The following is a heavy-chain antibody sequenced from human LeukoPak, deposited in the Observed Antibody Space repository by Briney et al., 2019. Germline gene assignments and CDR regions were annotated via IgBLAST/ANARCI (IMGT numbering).Heavy chain of an antibody. J-gene: IGHJ6*02. CDR2: IYYSGST. CDR3: AREPSYYYGMDV. Sequence: SETLSLTCTVSGGSISSYYWSWIRQPPGKGLEWIGYIYYSGSTNCNPSLKSRVTISVDTSKNQFSLKLSSVTAADTAVYYCAREPSYYYGMDVWGQGTTVTVSS. CDR1: GGSISSYY. V-gene: IGHV4-59*01.